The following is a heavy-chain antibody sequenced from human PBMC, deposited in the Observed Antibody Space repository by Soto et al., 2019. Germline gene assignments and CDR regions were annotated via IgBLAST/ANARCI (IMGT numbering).Heavy chain of an antibody. D-gene: IGHD1-26*01. J-gene: IGHJ3*02. CDR1: GFTFSSYI. CDR3: ARHGITGSYYDAFDI. CDR2: IKYSGTT. Sequence: GSLRLSCAASGFTFSSYIMNWVRQPPGKGLEWIASIKYSGTTFYNPSLKSRVTLSVDTSKNQFALKLSSVTAAEAAVYYCARHGITGSYYDAFDIWGQGTMVTVSS. V-gene: IGHV4-39*01.